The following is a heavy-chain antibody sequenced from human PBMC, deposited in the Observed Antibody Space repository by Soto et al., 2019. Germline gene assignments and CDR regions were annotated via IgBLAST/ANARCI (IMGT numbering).Heavy chain of an antibody. D-gene: IGHD3-10*01. Sequence: QLQLQESGPGLVKPSETLSLTCTVSGGSISSSSYYWGWIRQPPGKGLEWIGSIYYSGSTYYNPSLKSRVTISVDTSKNQFSLKLSSVTAADTAVYYCARQGGSGSYNPALFDYWGQGTLVTVSS. CDR1: GGSISSSSYY. CDR3: ARQGGSGSYNPALFDY. CDR2: IYYSGST. V-gene: IGHV4-39*01. J-gene: IGHJ4*02.